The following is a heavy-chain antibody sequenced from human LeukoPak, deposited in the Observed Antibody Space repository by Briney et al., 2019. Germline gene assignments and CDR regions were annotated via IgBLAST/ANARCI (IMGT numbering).Heavy chain of an antibody. V-gene: IGHV3-13*01. Sequence: GESLRLSCAASGFTFSNYDMHWVRQATGKGLEWFSSIGTVGDTYYSDSVKGRFTISRENAKNSWYLQMSSLRAGDTAVYYCLRDCNNIRCSGARMDVWGQGTTVIVSS. J-gene: IGHJ6*02. CDR3: LRDCNNIRCSGARMDV. CDR1: GFTFSNYD. CDR2: IGTVGDT. D-gene: IGHD2/OR15-2a*01.